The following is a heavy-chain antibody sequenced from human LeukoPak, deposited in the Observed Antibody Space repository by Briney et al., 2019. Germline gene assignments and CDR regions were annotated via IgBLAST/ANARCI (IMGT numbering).Heavy chain of an antibody. J-gene: IGHJ4*02. CDR2: IIPIFGTA. V-gene: IGHV1-69*05. CDR1: GGTFSSYA. Sequence: GASVKVSCKASGGTFSSYAISWVRQAPGQGLEWMGGIIPIFGTANYAQKFQGRVTITTDESTSTAYMELSSLRSEDTAVYYCASSLGLRWRARGYFDYWGQGTLVTVSS. CDR3: ASSLGLRWRARGYFDY. D-gene: IGHD4-23*01.